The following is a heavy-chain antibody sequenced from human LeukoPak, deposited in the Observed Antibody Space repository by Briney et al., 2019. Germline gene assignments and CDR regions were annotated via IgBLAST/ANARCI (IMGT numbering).Heavy chain of an antibody. CDR2: ISYDGSNK. Sequence: GGSLRLPCAASGFTFSSYAMHWVRQAPGKGLEWVAVISYDGSNKYYADSVKGRFTSSRDNSRNTLYLQMNGLRAEDTAVYYCAREPDNQYCGGDCYSGMDVWGQGTTVTVSS. CDR1: GFTFSSYA. CDR3: AREPDNQYCGGDCYSGMDV. J-gene: IGHJ6*02. V-gene: IGHV3-30-3*01. D-gene: IGHD2-21*02.